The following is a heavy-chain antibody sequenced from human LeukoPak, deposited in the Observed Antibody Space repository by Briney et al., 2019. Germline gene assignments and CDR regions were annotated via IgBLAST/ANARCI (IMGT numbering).Heavy chain of an antibody. Sequence: GGSLRLSCAASGFTFSSYSMNWVRQAPGKGLEWVSSISSSSSYIYYADSVKGRFTISRDNAKNSLYLQMNSLRAEDTAVYYCARDDNAYDSSGFYPENFDYWGQGTLVTVSS. V-gene: IGHV3-21*01. CDR1: GFTFSSYS. D-gene: IGHD3-22*01. CDR2: ISSSSSYI. J-gene: IGHJ4*02. CDR3: ARDDNAYDSSGFYPENFDY.